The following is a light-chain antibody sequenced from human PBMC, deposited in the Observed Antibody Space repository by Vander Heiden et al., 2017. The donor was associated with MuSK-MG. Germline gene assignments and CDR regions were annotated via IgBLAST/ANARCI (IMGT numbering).Light chain of an antibody. Sequence: QSVLTQPPSVSGAPGQRVTISCTGSSSNIGAGYDVHWYQQRPVTAPKRLIHGNSNRPAGVPYRFSGSKSGTAASLAITGLQAEDEADYYCQSYDSSLSGYVFGTGTKVTVL. J-gene: IGLJ1*01. CDR3: QSYDSSLSGYV. V-gene: IGLV1-40*01. CDR2: GNS. CDR1: SSNIGAGYD.